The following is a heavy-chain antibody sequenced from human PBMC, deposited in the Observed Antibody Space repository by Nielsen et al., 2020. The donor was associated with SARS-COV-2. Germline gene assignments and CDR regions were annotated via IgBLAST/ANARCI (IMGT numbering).Heavy chain of an antibody. J-gene: IGHJ4*02. Sequence: GESLKISCAASGFTFRRYAMSWVRRAPGKGLEWVSAISAGGTTTHSADSVKGRFIISRDNAQNILFLQMNTLRVEDTAVYYCAKVDGDSWSPFLYLDNWGQGTLVTVSS. V-gene: IGHV3-23*01. D-gene: IGHD6-13*01. CDR2: ISAGGTTT. CDR3: AKVDGDSWSPFLYLDN. CDR1: GFTFRRYA.